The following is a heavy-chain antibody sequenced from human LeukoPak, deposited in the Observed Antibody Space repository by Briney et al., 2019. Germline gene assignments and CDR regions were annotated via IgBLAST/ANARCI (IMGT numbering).Heavy chain of an antibody. Sequence: ASVKVSCKASGYTFTSYGISWVRQAPGQGLEWMGWISAYNGNTNYAQKLQGRVTMTEDTSTDTAYMELSSLRSEDTAVYYCATVNVADAFDIWGQGTMVTVSS. CDR1: GYTFTSYG. D-gene: IGHD2-21*01. CDR3: ATVNVADAFDI. CDR2: ISAYNGNT. V-gene: IGHV1-18*01. J-gene: IGHJ3*02.